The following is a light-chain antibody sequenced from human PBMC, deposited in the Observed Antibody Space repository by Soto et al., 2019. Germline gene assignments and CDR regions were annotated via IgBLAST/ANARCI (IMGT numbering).Light chain of an antibody. Sequence: EIVLTHSPGTLSLSPGERATLSCRASQSVSSSYLAWYQQKPGQAPRLLIYDASIRATGIPDRFSGSGSGTDFTLTISRLEPEDFAVYYCQQYGRSPGVAFGGGTKVEIK. CDR2: DAS. V-gene: IGKV3-20*01. CDR3: QQYGRSPGVA. J-gene: IGKJ4*01. CDR1: QSVSSSY.